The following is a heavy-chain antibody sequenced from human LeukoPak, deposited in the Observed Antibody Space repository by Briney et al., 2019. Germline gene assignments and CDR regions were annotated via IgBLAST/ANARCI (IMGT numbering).Heavy chain of an antibody. D-gene: IGHD4-23*01. CDR3: TKGLTPDC. CDR2: ISGSDSTT. J-gene: IGHJ4*02. CDR1: GFTFSSYA. Sequence: GGSLRLSCAASGFTFSSYAMSWVRQAPGKRLEWVSGISGSDSTTCYADSVKGRFTISRDNSKNTLYLQMNSLRAEDTAVYYCTKGLTPDCWGQGTLVTVSS. V-gene: IGHV3-23*01.